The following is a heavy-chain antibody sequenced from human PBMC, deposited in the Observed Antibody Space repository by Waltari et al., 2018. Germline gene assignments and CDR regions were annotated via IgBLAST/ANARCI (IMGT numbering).Heavy chain of an antibody. Sequence: QVQLQESGPGLVKPSETLSLTCPVSGGSISSYSWSWIRQPPGKGLEWIGYIYYSGSTNYNPSLKSRVTISVDTSKNQFSLKLSSVTAADTAVYYCARDGSGYDLGAFDIWGQGTKVTVSS. CDR1: GGSISSYS. J-gene: IGHJ3*02. CDR3: ARDGSGYDLGAFDI. D-gene: IGHD5-12*01. CDR2: IYYSGST. V-gene: IGHV4-59*01.